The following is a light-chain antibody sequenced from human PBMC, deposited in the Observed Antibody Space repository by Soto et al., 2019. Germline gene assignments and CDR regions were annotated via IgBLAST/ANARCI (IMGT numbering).Light chain of an antibody. V-gene: IGLV2-14*01. CDR3: SSYTGSSTGV. CDR2: GVS. Sequence: QSVLTQPASVSGSPGQSITISCTGTSSDVGGYNYVSWYQQHPGKAPKLIIYGVSDRPSGVSNRFSGSKSGNMASLTISGLQVEDDADYYCSSYTGSSTGVFGGGTKLTVL. CDR1: SSDVGGYNY. J-gene: IGLJ3*02.